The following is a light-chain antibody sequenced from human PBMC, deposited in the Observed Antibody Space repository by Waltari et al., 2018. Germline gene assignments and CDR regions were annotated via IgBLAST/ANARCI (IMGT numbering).Light chain of an antibody. J-gene: IGLJ2*01. CDR2: DVS. CDR3: CSYAGSYTPVV. Sequence: QSALTQPRSVSGSPGPSVTISCTGTSSDVGGYKHVSWYQQHPGKAPTLMIYDVSKRPSGVPDRFSGSKSGNTASLTISGLQAEDEADYYCCSYAGSYTPVVFGGGTKLTVL. CDR1: SSDVGGYKH. V-gene: IGLV2-11*01.